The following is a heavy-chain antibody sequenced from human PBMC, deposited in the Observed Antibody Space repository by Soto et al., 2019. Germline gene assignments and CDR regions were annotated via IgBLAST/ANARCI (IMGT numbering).Heavy chain of an antibody. CDR3: ARSSGHYRPFDS. J-gene: IGHJ4*02. D-gene: IGHD3-22*01. Sequence: QVQVVESGGGVVQPGRSLRLSCVASGFTFNTYSTHWVRRAPGQGLVEWVAVLSYNGVTTYYADSVEGRFTISRDNAETSLYLQMNSLRAEDTAVYYCARSSGHYRPFDSWGQGTLVTVSS. CDR1: GFTFNTYS. CDR2: LSYNGVTT. V-gene: IGHV3-30-3*01.